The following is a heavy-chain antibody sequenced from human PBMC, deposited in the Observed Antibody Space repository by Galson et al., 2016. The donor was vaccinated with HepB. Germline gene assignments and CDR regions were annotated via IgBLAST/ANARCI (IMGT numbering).Heavy chain of an antibody. D-gene: IGHD6-13*01. J-gene: IGHJ4*02. V-gene: IGHV4-59*01. CDR1: GGSISNYY. CDR3: AASYSSSWYPKRIDN. Sequence: SETLSLTCTVSGGSISNYYWSWIRQPPGKGLEWIGFIYYSGSTNNNPSFDSRVTMSVDTSKKQFSLNLRSVTAADTAVYYCAASYSSSWYPKRIDNWGQGILATVSS. CDR2: IYYSGST.